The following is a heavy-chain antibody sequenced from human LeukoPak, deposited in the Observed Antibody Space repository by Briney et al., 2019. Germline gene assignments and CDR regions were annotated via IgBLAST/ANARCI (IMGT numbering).Heavy chain of an antibody. Sequence: PGGSLRLSCAASGFTFSSYSMNWVRQAPGKGLEWVSSISSSSSYIYYADSVKGRFTISRDNAKNSLYLQMNSLRAEDTAVYYCARAVKDSRLLDYWGQGTLVTVSS. D-gene: IGHD6-13*01. CDR3: ARAVKDSRLLDY. CDR2: ISSSSSYI. J-gene: IGHJ4*02. CDR1: GFTFSSYS. V-gene: IGHV3-21*01.